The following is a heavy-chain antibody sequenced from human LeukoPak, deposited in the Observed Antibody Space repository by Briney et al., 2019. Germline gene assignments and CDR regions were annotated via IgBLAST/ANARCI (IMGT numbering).Heavy chain of an antibody. Sequence: PSETLSLTCTVSGGSISSSSYYWGWIRQPPGKGLEWIGSIYYSGSTYYNPSLKSRVTISVDTSKSQFSLKLSSVTAADTAVYYCAPGFIPYSSGWGYWGQGTLVTVSS. CDR1: GGSISSSSYY. J-gene: IGHJ4*02. D-gene: IGHD6-19*01. CDR3: APGFIPYSSGWGY. CDR2: IYYSGST. V-gene: IGHV4-39*01.